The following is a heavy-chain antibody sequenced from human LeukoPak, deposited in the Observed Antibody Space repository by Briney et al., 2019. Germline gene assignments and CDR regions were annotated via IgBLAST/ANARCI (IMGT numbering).Heavy chain of an antibody. V-gene: IGHV3-21*01. Sequence: PGGSLRLSGAASGFTFSSYSMNWVRQAPGKGLEWVSSISSSSSYIYYADSVKGRFTISRDNAKNSLYLQMNSLRAEDTAVYYCAREAMVRGVNGYWGQGTLVTVSS. D-gene: IGHD3-10*01. J-gene: IGHJ4*02. CDR1: GFTFSSYS. CDR2: ISSSSSYI. CDR3: AREAMVRGVNGY.